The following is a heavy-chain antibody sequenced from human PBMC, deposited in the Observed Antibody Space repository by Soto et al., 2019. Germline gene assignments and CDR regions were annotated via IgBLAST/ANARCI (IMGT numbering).Heavy chain of an antibody. CDR2: INQAGSEK. J-gene: IGHJ4*02. V-gene: IGHV3-7*01. D-gene: IGHD6-13*01. CDR1: GFTFSSYW. CDR3: ARSSRPSRSSTWPLDY. Sequence: EVQLVESGGGLVQPGGSLRLSCAASGFTFSSYWMIWVRQAPGKGLEWVANINQAGSEKYYVDSVKGRFTISRDNANNSLYLQMNSLRAEDTAVYYCARSSRPSRSSTWPLDYWGQGTLVTVSS.